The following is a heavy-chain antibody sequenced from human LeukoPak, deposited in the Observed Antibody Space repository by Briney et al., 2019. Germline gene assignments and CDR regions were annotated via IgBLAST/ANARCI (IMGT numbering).Heavy chain of an antibody. V-gene: IGHV1-2*02. Sequence: ASVKVSCKASGYTFTYYYMHWVRQAPGHGLEWMGWINPNSGGTIYAQKFQGRVTMTRDTSISTAYLELSRLTSDDTAVYYCARDGACSSASCQNFDYWGQGTLVTASS. CDR2: INPNSGGT. CDR1: GYTFTYYY. J-gene: IGHJ4*02. D-gene: IGHD2-2*01. CDR3: ARDGACSSASCQNFDY.